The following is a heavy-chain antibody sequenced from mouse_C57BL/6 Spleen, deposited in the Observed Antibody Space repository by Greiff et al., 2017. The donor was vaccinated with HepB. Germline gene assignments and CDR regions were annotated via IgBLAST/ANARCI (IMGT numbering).Heavy chain of an antibody. Sequence: EVNVVESGGGLVKPGGSLKLSCAASGFTFSDYGMHWVRQAPEKGLEWVAYISSGSSTIYYADTVKGRFTISRDNAKNTLFLQMTSLRSEDTAMYYCARPSYGSSFYYFDYWGQGTTLTVSS. CDR3: ARPSYGSSFYYFDY. J-gene: IGHJ2*01. CDR2: ISSGSSTI. D-gene: IGHD1-1*01. V-gene: IGHV5-17*01. CDR1: GFTFSDYG.